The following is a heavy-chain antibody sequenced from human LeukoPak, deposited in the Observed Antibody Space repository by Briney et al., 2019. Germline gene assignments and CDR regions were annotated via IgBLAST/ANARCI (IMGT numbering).Heavy chain of an antibody. CDR3: AKDRSCSGSSCNVGS. Sequence: QPGGSLRLTFAASGXTFSSFAMSWVRQAPGKGLEWVSAISGSGGSTFYADSVKGRFTISRDNSKNTLFLQMNGLRAEDTAVYYCAKDRSCSGSSCNVGSWGQGTMVTVSS. CDR1: GXTFSSFA. CDR2: ISGSGGST. V-gene: IGHV3-23*01. J-gene: IGHJ3*01. D-gene: IGHD2-2*01.